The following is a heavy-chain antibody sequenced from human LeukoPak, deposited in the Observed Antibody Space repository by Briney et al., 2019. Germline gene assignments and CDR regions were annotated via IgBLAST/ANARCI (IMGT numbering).Heavy chain of an antibody. CDR1: GFTFCNDW. V-gene: IGHV3-15*01. CDR2: IKSNSDGGTE. J-gene: IGHJ4*02. CDR3: TTLGNSGSSNY. Sequence: PAVTLRFCCAASGFTFCNDWKSWVPQATGKGLDRVGRIKSNSDGGTEDQAAPVKDRFTISRDESKNTLYLQMNSLKTEDTAAYYCTTLGNSGSSNYWGQGTLVTVSS. D-gene: IGHD3-10*01.